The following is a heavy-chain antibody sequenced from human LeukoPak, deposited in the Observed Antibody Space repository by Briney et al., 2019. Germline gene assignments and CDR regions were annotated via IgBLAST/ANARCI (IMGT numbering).Heavy chain of an antibody. Sequence: SETLSLTCTVSGASISRDYWTWIRQPPGKGLEWIGYIYNGGSTTYSPSLTSRVTISVDTSKNQLSLKLSSVTAADTAMYYCARDSGTTGEVKFGPWGQGTLVTVSS. V-gene: IGHV4-59*12. J-gene: IGHJ5*02. CDR2: IYNGGST. CDR3: ARDSGTTGEVKFGP. D-gene: IGHD3-10*01. CDR1: GASISRDY.